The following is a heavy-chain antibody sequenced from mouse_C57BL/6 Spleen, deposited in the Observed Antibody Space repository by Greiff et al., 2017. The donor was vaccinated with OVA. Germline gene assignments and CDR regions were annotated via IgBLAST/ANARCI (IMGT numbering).Heavy chain of an antibody. Sequence: EVQRVESGGGLVKPGGSLKLSCAASGFTFSSYAMPWVRQTPEKRLEWVATISDGGSYTYYPANVKGRFTISRDNAKNNLYLQMSHLKSEDTAVYYCARLRAYWGQGTLVTVSA. CDR3: ARLRAY. V-gene: IGHV5-4*01. CDR2: ISDGGSYT. D-gene: IGHD1-1*01. J-gene: IGHJ3*01. CDR1: GFTFSSYA.